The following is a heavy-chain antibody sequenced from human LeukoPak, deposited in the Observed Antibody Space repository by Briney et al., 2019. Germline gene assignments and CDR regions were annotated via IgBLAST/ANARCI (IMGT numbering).Heavy chain of an antibody. CDR2: ISSSSSTI. J-gene: IGHJ6*03. V-gene: IGHV3-48*01. CDR3: ARIVYSSSWYRHYYYYYYMDV. CDR1: GFTFSSYS. Sequence: GGSLRLSCAASGFTFSSYSMNWVRQAPGKGLEWVSYISSSSSTIYYADSVKGRFTISRDNAKNSLYLQTNSLRAEDTAVYYCARIVYSSSWYRHYYYYYYMDVWGKGTTVTVSS. D-gene: IGHD6-13*01.